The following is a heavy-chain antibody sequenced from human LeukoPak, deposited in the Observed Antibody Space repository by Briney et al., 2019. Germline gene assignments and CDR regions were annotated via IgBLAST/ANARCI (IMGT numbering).Heavy chain of an antibody. D-gene: IGHD2-21*02. CDR3: AKHGVTSLFYFDF. J-gene: IGHJ2*01. Sequence: GGSLRLSCAASGFTFSSSAMSWVRQAPGKGLEWVSVISESGDHTQFADSVKGRFTISRDNSKSTLYLQLNSLRAEDTAVYHCAKHGVTSLFYFDFWGRGTLVTVSS. V-gene: IGHV3-23*01. CDR2: ISESGDHT. CDR1: GFTFSSSA.